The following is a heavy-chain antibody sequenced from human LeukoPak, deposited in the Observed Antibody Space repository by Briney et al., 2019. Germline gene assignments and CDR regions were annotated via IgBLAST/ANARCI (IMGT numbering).Heavy chain of an antibody. CDR2: IYTSGRT. D-gene: IGHD6-13*01. CDR3: ARAGDSTSPLDY. J-gene: IGHJ4*02. Sequence: SETLSLTCTVSGGSFSSYYWNWIRQPAGKGLEWIGRIYTSGRTNYNPSLKSRVTMSVDTSKNQFSLKLNSVTAADTAVYYCARAGDSTSPLDYWGQGTLVTVSS. CDR1: GGSFSSYY. V-gene: IGHV4-4*07.